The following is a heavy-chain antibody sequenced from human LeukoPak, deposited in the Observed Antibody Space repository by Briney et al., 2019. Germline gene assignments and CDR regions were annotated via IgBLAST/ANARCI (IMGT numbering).Heavy chain of an antibody. D-gene: IGHD3-22*01. CDR3: ARGALYYDSSGYYRDAFDI. J-gene: IGHJ3*02. CDR2: MNPNSGNT. V-gene: IGHV1-8*01. Sequence: ASVKVSCKASGYTFTSYDINWVRQATGQGLKWMGWMNPNSGNTGYAQKFQGRVTMTRNTSISTAYMELSSLRSEDTAVYYCARGALYYDSSGYYRDAFDIWGQGTMVTVSS. CDR1: GYTFTSYD.